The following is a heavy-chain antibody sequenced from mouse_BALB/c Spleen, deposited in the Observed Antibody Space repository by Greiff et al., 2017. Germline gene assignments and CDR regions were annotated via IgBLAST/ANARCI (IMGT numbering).Heavy chain of an antibody. D-gene: IGHD1-1*01. Sequence: EVKLMESGPGLVKPSQSLSLTCSVTGYSITSGYYWNWIRQFPGNKLEWMGYISYDGSNNYNPSLKNRISITRDTSKNQFFLKLNSVTTEDTATYYCARGRGAYAMDYWGQGTSVTVSS. CDR1: GYSITSGYY. CDR3: ARGRGAYAMDY. CDR2: ISYDGSN. J-gene: IGHJ4*01. V-gene: IGHV3-6*02.